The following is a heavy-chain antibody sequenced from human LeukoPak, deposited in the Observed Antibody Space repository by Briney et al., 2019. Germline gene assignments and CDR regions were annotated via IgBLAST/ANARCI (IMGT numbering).Heavy chain of an antibody. CDR2: ISSSRRTI. V-gene: IGHV3-48*01. J-gene: IGHJ3*02. CDR3: TREAWEFRDSFDI. D-gene: IGHD1-26*01. Sequence: GGSLRLSCGASGFTFSTYNINWVRQAPGKGLEWVSYISSSRRTISYADSVKGRFTISRDNAKNSLYLQMNSLRAEDTALYYCTREAWEFRDSFDIWGQGTMVTVSS. CDR1: GFTFSTYN.